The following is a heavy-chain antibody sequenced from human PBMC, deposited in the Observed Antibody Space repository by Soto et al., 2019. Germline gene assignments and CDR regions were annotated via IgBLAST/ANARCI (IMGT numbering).Heavy chain of an antibody. J-gene: IGHJ6*02. CDR2: IYWNDDK. CDR1: GFSLNTNGEG. D-gene: IGHD1-1*01. V-gene: IGHV2-5*01. Sequence: SGPTLVNPTQTLTLTCTFSGFSLNTNGEGVAWIRQPPGKALEWLAVIYWNDDKRHSPSLKSRLTITKDTSKNQVVLTMTNMDPVDTATYYCAHRQRATTGRPRGMDVWGLGTTVTVSS. CDR3: AHRQRATTGRPRGMDV.